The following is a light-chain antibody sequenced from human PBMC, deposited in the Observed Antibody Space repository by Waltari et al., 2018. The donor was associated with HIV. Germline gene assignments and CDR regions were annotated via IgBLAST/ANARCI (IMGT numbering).Light chain of an antibody. CDR1: QRVSSN. J-gene: IGKJ1*01. Sequence: EIVMTQSPATLSVSPGERATLSCRASQRVSSNLAWDQQKPGQAPRLLMYGAFTRATGIPARFSGGGSGTEFTLTITSLQSEDFAVYYCQQYNSWPTWTFGQGTKVEIK. V-gene: IGKV3-15*01. CDR2: GAF. CDR3: QQYNSWPTWT.